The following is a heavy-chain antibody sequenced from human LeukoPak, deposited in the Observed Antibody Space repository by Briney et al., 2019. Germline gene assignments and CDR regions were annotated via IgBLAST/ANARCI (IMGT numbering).Heavy chain of an antibody. Sequence: SVKVSCKASGGTFSSYVINWVRQAPGQGLEWMGGIIPIFSTPNYAQKFQGRVTITADESTSTAYMELSSLRSEDTAVYYCARWAAAASTPWWPPLDYWVQGTLVTVSS. CDR1: GGTFSSYV. CDR2: IIPIFSTP. V-gene: IGHV1-69*13. D-gene: IGHD6-25*01. CDR3: ARWAAAASTPWWPPLDY. J-gene: IGHJ4*02.